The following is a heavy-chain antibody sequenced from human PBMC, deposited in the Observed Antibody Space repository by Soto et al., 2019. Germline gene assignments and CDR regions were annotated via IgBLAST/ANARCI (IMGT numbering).Heavy chain of an antibody. Sequence: SETLSLTCTVSGCSISSGGYYWSWIRQHPGKGLEWIGYIYYSGSTYYNPSLKSRVTISVDTSKNQFSLKLSSVTAADTAVYYCASQYCSGGSCYSGDNAGYFQHWGQGTLVTVS. CDR1: GCSISSGGYY. CDR3: ASQYCSGGSCYSGDNAGYFQH. D-gene: IGHD2-15*01. V-gene: IGHV4-31*03. J-gene: IGHJ1*01. CDR2: IYYSGST.